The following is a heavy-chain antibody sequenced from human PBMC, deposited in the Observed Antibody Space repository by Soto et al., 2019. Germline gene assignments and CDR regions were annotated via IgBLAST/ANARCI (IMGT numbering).Heavy chain of an antibody. V-gene: IGHV4-39*01. Sequence: QLQLQESGPGLVKPSETLSLTCSVSGDSINSDKYYWGWIRQPPGKGPGWIGSIYFRGNTYYNPSLQTRVTISLDKSKSQFSLKLNSVTAADSAVYFCARLEGLATISYYFDFWGQGALVTVSS. CDR1: GDSINSDKYY. J-gene: IGHJ4*02. CDR3: ARLEGLATISYYFDF. CDR2: IYFRGNT. D-gene: IGHD3-9*01.